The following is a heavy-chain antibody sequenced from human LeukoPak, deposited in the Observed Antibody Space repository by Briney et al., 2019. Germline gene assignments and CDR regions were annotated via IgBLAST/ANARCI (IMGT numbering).Heavy chain of an antibody. D-gene: IGHD2/OR15-2a*01. CDR2: IKQDGSEK. J-gene: IGHJ4*02. V-gene: IGHV3-7*03. CDR1: GFTFSSYW. CDR3: ATGILLSFGLARGSGYFDY. Sequence: GGSLRLSCAASGFTFSSYWMSWVRQAPGKGLEWVANIKQDGSEKYYVDSVKGRFTISRDNAKNSLYLQMNSLRAEDTAVYYCATGILLSFGLARGSGYFDYWGQGTLVTVSS.